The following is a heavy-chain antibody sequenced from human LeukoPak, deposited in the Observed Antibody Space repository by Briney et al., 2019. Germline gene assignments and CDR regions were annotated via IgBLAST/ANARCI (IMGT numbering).Heavy chain of an antibody. CDR2: IYYSGST. D-gene: IGHD3-10*01. V-gene: IGHV4-59*12. CDR3: AREATMVRGLSWFDP. J-gene: IGHJ5*02. CDR1: GGSISSYY. Sequence: SETLSLTCTVSGGSISSYYWSWIRQPPGKGLEWIGYIYYSGSTSYNPSLKSRVTISVDTSKNQFSLKLSSVTAADTAVYYCAREATMVRGLSWFDPWGQGTLVTVSS.